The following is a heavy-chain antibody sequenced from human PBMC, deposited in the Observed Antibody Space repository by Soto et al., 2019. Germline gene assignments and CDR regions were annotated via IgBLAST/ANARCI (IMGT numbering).Heavy chain of an antibody. CDR1: GFTFGNYW. Sequence: EVQLVESGGGLVQPGGSLRLSCTVSGFTFGNYWMTWVRQAPGKGLEWVANMNQNGSEKYYVDSVKGRFAISRDNAKNSLYLQMNSLSAEDTAVYYCASQRVSYAMDVCGQGTTVTVSS. D-gene: IGHD1-1*01. CDR2: MNQNGSEK. CDR3: ASQRVSYAMDV. V-gene: IGHV3-7*05. J-gene: IGHJ6*02.